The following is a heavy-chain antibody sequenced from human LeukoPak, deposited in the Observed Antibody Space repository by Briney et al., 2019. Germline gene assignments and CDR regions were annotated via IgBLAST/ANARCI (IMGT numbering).Heavy chain of an antibody. Sequence: PSETLSLTCTVSGGSISSYYWSWIRQPPGKGLEWIGYIYYSGSTNYNPSLKSRVTISVDTSKNQFSLKLRSVTAADTAVYYCARGVRPYYDFWSGSPIYYFDYWGQGTLVTVSS. CDR2: IYYSGST. CDR3: ARGVRPYYDFWSGSPIYYFDY. CDR1: GGSISSYY. V-gene: IGHV4-59*12. J-gene: IGHJ4*02. D-gene: IGHD3-3*01.